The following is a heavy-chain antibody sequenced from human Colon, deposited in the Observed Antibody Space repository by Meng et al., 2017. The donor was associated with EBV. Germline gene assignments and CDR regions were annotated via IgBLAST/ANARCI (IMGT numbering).Heavy chain of an antibody. J-gene: IGHJ5*02. V-gene: IGHV4-61*01. Sequence: QFHLQESGPGLVKPAETLSLTCTVSGDSVATGRYYWSWIRQPPGKGLEWIAYIYYIGGTNYNPSLKSRLTISLDTSKNQFSLSLRSVTAADTAVYYCARVSGRSFDPWGQGTLVTVSS. D-gene: IGHD3-10*01. CDR3: ARVSGRSFDP. CDR2: IYYIGGT. CDR1: GDSVATGRYY.